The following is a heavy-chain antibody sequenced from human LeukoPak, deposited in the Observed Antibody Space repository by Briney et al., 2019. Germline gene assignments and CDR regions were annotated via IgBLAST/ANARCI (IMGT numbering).Heavy chain of an antibody. CDR1: GFTFSDYY. Sequence: PGGSLRLSCAASGFTFSDYYMSWIRQAPGKGLEWVANIKQDGSEKYYVDSVKGRFTISRDNAKNSLYLQMNSLRAEDTAVYYCARERSSGWYFDYWGQGTLVTVSS. J-gene: IGHJ4*02. CDR2: IKQDGSEK. D-gene: IGHD6-19*01. CDR3: ARERSSGWYFDY. V-gene: IGHV3-7*01.